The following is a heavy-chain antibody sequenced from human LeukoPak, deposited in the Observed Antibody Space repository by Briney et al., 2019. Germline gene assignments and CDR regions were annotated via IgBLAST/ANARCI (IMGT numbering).Heavy chain of an antibody. CDR1: GFTFDDYA. CDR2: ISGSGGST. D-gene: IGHD3-9*01. J-gene: IGHJ6*03. CDR3: AKDGGEYYDILTGYYPRLYYMDV. V-gene: IGHV3-23*01. Sequence: GGSLRLSCVVSGFTFDDYAMHWVRQGPGKGLEWVSGISGSGGSTYYADSVKGRFTISRDNSKNTLYLQMNSLRAEDTAVYYCAKDGGEYYDILTGYYPRLYYMDVWGKGTTVTISS.